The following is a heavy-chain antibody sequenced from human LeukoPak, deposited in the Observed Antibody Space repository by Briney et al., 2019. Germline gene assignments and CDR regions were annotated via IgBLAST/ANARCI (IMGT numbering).Heavy chain of an antibody. CDR3: ARESYVWGSYRREPYFDY. V-gene: IGHV1-46*01. D-gene: IGHD3-16*02. CDR1: GYTFTSYY. Sequence: GASVKVSCKASGYTFTSYYMHWVRQAPGQGLEWMGIINPSGGSTSYAQKFQGRVTMTRDTSTSTVYMELSSLRSEDTAVYYCARESYVWGSYRREPYFDYWGQGTLVTVSS. J-gene: IGHJ4*02. CDR2: INPSGGST.